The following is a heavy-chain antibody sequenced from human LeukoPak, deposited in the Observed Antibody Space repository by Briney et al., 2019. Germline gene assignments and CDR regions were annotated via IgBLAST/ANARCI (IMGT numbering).Heavy chain of an antibody. CDR1: GLTFSRES. CDR3: ARTMVRGVLDAFDV. CDR2: FVSGGSDT. J-gene: IGHJ3*01. Sequence: PGGSLRLSCRGSGLTFSRESMNWVRQAPGEGLEWVSSFVSGGSDTYYADSVKGRFTMSRDNAENSLYLQMNNLRGEDTAVYYCARTMVRGVLDAFDVWGQGTLVAVS. D-gene: IGHD3-10*01. V-gene: IGHV3-21*01.